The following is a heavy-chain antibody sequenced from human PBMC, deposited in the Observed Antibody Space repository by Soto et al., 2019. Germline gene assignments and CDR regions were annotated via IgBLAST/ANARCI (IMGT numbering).Heavy chain of an antibody. CDR3: ARFLWSDTSLYYFDY. Sequence: QITLKESGPPLVKPTQTLTLTCTFSGFSLTGSGVGVGWIRQPPGKALEWLALIYWDDDKRYSPSLKSRLTITKDTSKHQVALTVTNMDPVDTATYYCARFLWSDTSLYYFDYWGQGTLVTVSS. CDR1: GFSLTGSGVG. J-gene: IGHJ4*02. V-gene: IGHV2-5*02. D-gene: IGHD3-3*01. CDR2: IYWDDDK.